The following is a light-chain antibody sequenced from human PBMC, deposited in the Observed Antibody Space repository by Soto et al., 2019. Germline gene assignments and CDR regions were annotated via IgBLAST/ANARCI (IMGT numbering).Light chain of an antibody. CDR1: QRVSGFY. CDR2: AAS. V-gene: IGKV3-20*01. J-gene: IGKJ2*01. Sequence: ETVLTQSPGTLSLSPGERATLSCRASQRVSGFYLAWYQQKPGQAPRLLIYAASTRATGIPDRFRGSGSGTDFTLTISRLEPEDSAVYYCQQYGDSPRTFGQGTKLEIK. CDR3: QQYGDSPRT.